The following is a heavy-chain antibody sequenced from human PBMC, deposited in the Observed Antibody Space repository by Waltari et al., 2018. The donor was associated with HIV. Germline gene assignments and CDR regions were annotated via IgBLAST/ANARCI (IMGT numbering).Heavy chain of an antibody. D-gene: IGHD5-18*01. CDR2: IVVSYKT. J-gene: IGHJ4*02. CDR3: AKDSAGAYNNPDYVEY. CDR1: GFTFSGYA. V-gene: IGHV3-23*01. Sequence: VKLLASGGGLVQPGGSLRLSCATSGFTFSGYAMNWVRQAPGNGLEWVAGIVVSYKTNYTDAVNGRFTISRDNTKNTCSLQRNSLRHEDTDSYYCAKDSAGAYNNPDYVEYWGRGTRVTVS.